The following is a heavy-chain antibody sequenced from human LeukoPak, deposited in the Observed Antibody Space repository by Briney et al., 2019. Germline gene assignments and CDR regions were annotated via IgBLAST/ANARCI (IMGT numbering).Heavy chain of an antibody. Sequence: GGSLRLSCAASGFTFSSYGMNWVRQAPGKGLEWVSSISSSTSYIYYADSVKGRFTISRGNAKNSLYLQMNSLRAEDTAMYYCARVGYDILTGQLDYWGQGTLVTVSS. CDR1: GFTFSSYG. V-gene: IGHV3-21*01. J-gene: IGHJ4*02. CDR2: ISSSTSYI. CDR3: ARVGYDILTGQLDY. D-gene: IGHD3-9*01.